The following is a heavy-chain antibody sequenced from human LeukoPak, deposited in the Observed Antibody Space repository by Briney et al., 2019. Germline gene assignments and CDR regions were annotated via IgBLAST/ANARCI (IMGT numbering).Heavy chain of an antibody. Sequence: SETLSLTCTASGGSISSGDYYWSWIRQPPGKGLEWIGYIYYSGSTYYNPSLKSRVTMSEDPSKNQFSLKLTSVTAADTAVYFCARSIAAAGWNFDYYYMDVWGKGTTVTVSS. CDR2: IYYSGST. CDR1: GGSISSGDYY. V-gene: IGHV4-30-4*01. D-gene: IGHD6-13*01. J-gene: IGHJ6*03. CDR3: ARSIAAAGWNFDYYYMDV.